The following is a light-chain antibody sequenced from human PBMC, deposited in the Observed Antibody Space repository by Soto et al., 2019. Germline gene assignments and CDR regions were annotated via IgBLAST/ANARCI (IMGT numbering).Light chain of an antibody. J-gene: IGKJ4*01. CDR3: QQTTTFPLT. Sequence: DIQMTQFPSSVSASVGDRVTITCRASQGITSWLAWYQQKPGKAPKLLIYRASNLQSGVSSRFSGSGSGTDFTLTISGLQPADFATYYCQQTTTFPLTFGGGTKVDIK. CDR1: QGITSW. CDR2: RAS. V-gene: IGKV1-12*01.